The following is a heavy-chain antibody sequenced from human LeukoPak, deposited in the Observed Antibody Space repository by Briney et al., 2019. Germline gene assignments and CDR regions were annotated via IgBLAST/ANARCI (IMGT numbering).Heavy chain of an antibody. Sequence: SETLSLTCAVSGGSISSGGYSWSWIRQPPGKGLEWIGYIYHSGSTYYNPSLKSRVTISVDRSKNQFSLKLSSVTAADTAVYYCARGRGPNWFDPWGREPWSPSPQ. J-gene: IGHJ5*02. CDR2: IYHSGST. V-gene: IGHV4-30-2*01. CDR1: GGSISSGGYS. CDR3: ARGRGPNWFDP.